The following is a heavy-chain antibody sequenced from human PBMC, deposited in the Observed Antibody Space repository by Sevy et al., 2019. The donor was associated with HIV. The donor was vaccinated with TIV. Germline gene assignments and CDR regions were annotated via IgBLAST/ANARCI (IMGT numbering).Heavy chain of an antibody. J-gene: IGHJ6*03. CDR3: AKGLGGPYYYYYMDV. D-gene: IGHD3-10*01. CDR2: ISGSGGGT. V-gene: IGHV3-23*01. Sequence: GGSLRLSCAASGFTFSSYAMSWVRQAPGKGLEWVSPISGSGGGTYYADSVKGRFTISRDNSKNTLYLQMNSLRAEDTAVYYCAKGLGGPYYYYYMDVWGKGTTVTVSS. CDR1: GFTFSSYA.